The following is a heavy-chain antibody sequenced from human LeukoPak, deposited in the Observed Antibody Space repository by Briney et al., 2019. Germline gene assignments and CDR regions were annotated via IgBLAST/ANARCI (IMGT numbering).Heavy chain of an antibody. D-gene: IGHD1-26*01. Sequence: GGSLRLSCAASGFTFDDYTMHWVRQAPGKGLEWVSLISWDGGSTYYADSVKGRFTISRDNSKNSLYLQMNSLRAEDTAVYYCARVVGAGYFDLWGRGTLVTVSS. V-gene: IGHV3-43*01. CDR2: ISWDGGST. J-gene: IGHJ2*01. CDR1: GFTFDDYT. CDR3: ARVVGAGYFDL.